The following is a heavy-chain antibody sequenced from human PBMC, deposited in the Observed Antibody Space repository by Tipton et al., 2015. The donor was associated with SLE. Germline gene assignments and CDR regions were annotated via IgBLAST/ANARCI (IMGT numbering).Heavy chain of an antibody. J-gene: IGHJ4*02. Sequence: LRLSCTISNGSVSGFYWSWVRQSPGKGLEWIAYIHSSGSTNYNPSLKSRVTISVDTSKNQFSLKLSSVTAADAAVYYCARGAQWLALPLGYWGQGTLVTVSS. CDR3: ARGAQWLALPLGY. CDR2: IHSSGST. D-gene: IGHD6-19*01. CDR1: NGSVSGFY. V-gene: IGHV4-4*09.